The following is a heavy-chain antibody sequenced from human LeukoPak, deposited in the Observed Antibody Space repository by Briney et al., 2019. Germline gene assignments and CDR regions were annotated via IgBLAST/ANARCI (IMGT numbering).Heavy chain of an antibody. J-gene: IGHJ5*02. D-gene: IGHD1-1*01. CDR3: ARDRGFTANYNWFDP. CDR1: GFTFSSYA. CDR2: ISSNGGST. Sequence: GGSLRLSCSASGFTFSSYAMHWVRQAPGKGLEYVSAISSNGGSTYYADSVRGRFTISRDNSKNTLYLQMNSLRAEDTAVYYCARDRGFTANYNWFDPWGQGTLVTVSS. V-gene: IGHV3-64*04.